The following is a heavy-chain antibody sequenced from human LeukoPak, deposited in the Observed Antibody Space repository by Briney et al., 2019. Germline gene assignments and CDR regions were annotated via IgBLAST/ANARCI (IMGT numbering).Heavy chain of an antibody. V-gene: IGHV4-39*07. Sequence: SETLSLTCTVSGVSISSSSYYWGWIRQPPGKGLEWIGSIYYSGSTYYNPSLKSRVTISVDTSKNQFSLKLSSVTAADTAVYYCARDQGYYDSSGYYYDYWGQGTLVTVSS. CDR2: IYYSGST. CDR3: ARDQGYYDSSGYYYDY. CDR1: GVSISSSSYY. J-gene: IGHJ4*02. D-gene: IGHD3-22*01.